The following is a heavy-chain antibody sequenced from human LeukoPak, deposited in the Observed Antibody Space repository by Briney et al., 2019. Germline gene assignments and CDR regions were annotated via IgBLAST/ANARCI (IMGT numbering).Heavy chain of an antibody. D-gene: IGHD3-9*01. CDR2: ISGSGGST. Sequence: GGSLRLSCAASGFTFSSYAMSWVRQAPGKGLEWVSAISGSGGSTYYADSVKGRFTISRDNSKNTLYLQMNSLRAEDTAVYYCARSSYDILTGYLGYWGQGTLVTVSS. CDR1: GFTFSSYA. J-gene: IGHJ4*02. CDR3: ARSSYDILTGYLGY. V-gene: IGHV3-23*01.